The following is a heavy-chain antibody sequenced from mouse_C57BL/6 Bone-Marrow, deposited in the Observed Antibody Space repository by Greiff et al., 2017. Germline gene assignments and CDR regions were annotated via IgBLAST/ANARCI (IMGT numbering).Heavy chain of an antibody. J-gene: IGHJ2*01. Sequence: VQLQQSGPVLVKPGASVKMSCKASGYTFTDYYMNWVKQSHGKSLEWIGVINPYNGGTSYNQKFKGKATLTVDKSSSTAYMELNSLTSEDSAVYYCARGTTVVSIDYWGQGTTLTVSS. V-gene: IGHV1-19*01. CDR1: GYTFTDYY. CDR2: INPYNGGT. D-gene: IGHD1-1*01. CDR3: ARGTTVVSIDY.